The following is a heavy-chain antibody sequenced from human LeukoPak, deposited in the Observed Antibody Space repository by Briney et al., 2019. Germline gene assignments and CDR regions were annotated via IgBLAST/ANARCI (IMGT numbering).Heavy chain of an antibody. D-gene: IGHD3-22*01. J-gene: IGHJ3*02. V-gene: IGHV4-31*03. CDR1: GGSLSSGGYY. CDR3: ARVNDSSGYYAFDI. Sequence: SETLSLTCTVSGGSLSSGGYYWSWIRQHPGEGLEWIGYIYYSGSTYYNPSLKSRVTISVDTSKNQFSLKLSSVTAADTAVYYCARVNDSSGYYAFDIWGQGTMVTVSS. CDR2: IYYSGST.